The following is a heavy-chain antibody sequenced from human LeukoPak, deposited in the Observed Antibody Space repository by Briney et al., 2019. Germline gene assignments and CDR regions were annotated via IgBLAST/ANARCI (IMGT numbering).Heavy chain of an antibody. CDR2: IYPGDSDT. CDR1: GYSITSYW. Sequence: GESLKISCKGSGYSITSYWIGWVRQMPGKGLEGMGIIYPGDSDTRYSPSFQGQVTISADKSISTAYLQWSSLKASHTATYYCARHGDVGYYYGSEWGQGTLVTVSS. D-gene: IGHD3-10*01. V-gene: IGHV5-51*01. CDR3: ARHGDVGYYYGSE. J-gene: IGHJ4*02.